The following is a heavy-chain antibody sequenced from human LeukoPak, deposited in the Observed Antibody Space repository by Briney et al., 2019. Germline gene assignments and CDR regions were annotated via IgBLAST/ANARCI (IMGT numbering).Heavy chain of an antibody. Sequence: GGSLRLSCAASGFTFSSHGMHWVRQAPGKGLEWVSAISGSSGSTYYADSVKGRFTISRDNSKNTLYLQMNSLRAEDTAVYYCAKVAGYSYVGVYYFDYWGQGTLVTVSS. J-gene: IGHJ4*02. CDR2: ISGSSGST. V-gene: IGHV3-23*01. CDR1: GFTFSSHG. CDR3: AKVAGYSYVGVYYFDY. D-gene: IGHD5-18*01.